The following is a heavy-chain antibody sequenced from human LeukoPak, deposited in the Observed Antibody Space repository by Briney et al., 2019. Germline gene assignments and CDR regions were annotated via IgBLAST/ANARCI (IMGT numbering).Heavy chain of an antibody. CDR1: GDSVSSNSVT. Sequence: SQTLSLTCAISGDSVSSNSVTWNWIRQSPSRGLEWLGRTYYRSKWYNGYAVSVKSRITINPDTSKNQFSLQLNSVTPEDTAVYYCAREGDSTDAFDIWGQGTMVTVSS. CDR3: AREGDSTDAFDI. V-gene: IGHV6-1*01. CDR2: TYYRSKWYN. D-gene: IGHD2-21*02. J-gene: IGHJ3*02.